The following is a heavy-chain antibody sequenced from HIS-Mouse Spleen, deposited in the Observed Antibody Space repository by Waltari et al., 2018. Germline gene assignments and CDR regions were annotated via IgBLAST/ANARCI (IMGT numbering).Heavy chain of an antibody. J-gene: IGHJ5*02. CDR2: IYYSGRT. CDR3: ARSPYYDFWSGYSDNWFDP. V-gene: IGHV4-31*03. CDR1: GGSISSGGYY. Sequence: QVQLQESGPGLVKPSQTLSLTCTVSGGSISSGGYYWSWIRQHPGKGLEWIGYIYYSGRTYYNPSLNGRVTIAVDTSKNQFSRKLSSVTAAETTVYYCARSPYYDFWSGYSDNWFDPWGQGTLVTVSS. D-gene: IGHD3-3*01.